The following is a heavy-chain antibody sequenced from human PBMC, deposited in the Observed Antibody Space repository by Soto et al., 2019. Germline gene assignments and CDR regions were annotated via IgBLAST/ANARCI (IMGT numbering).Heavy chain of an antibody. CDR3: ARRSVQGDFHY. CDR2: IYWDDDK. Sequence: QITLKESGPTLVKPTQTLTLTCTFSGFSLSTSGVGVGWIRQPPGKALEWLALIYWDDDKRYSPSLKSRLTITKDTSKNQVVLTMTNMDPVDTATYYWARRSVQGDFHYWGQGTLVTVSS. J-gene: IGHJ4*02. V-gene: IGHV2-5*02. CDR1: GFSLSTSGVG.